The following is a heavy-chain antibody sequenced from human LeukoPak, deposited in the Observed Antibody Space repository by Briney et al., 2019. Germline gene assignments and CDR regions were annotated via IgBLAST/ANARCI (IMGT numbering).Heavy chain of an antibody. CDR1: GFTFSSYG. J-gene: IGHJ4*02. Sequence: PGGSLRLSCAASGFTFSSYGMHWVRQAPGKGLEWVAFTRYDGSNKYYADSVKGRFTISRDNYKNTLYLQMNSLRAEDTAVYYCAKSGDIVVVVAAVDYWGQGTLVTVSS. D-gene: IGHD2-15*01. CDR3: AKSGDIVVVVAAVDY. V-gene: IGHV3-30*02. CDR2: TRYDGSNK.